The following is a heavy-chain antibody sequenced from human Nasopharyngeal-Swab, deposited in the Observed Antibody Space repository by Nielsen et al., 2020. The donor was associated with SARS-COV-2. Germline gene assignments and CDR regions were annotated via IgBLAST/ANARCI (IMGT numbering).Heavy chain of an antibody. V-gene: IGHV3-53*01. Sequence: WIRQPPGKGLEWVSVIYSGGSTYYADSAKGRFTISRDNSKNTLYLQMNSLRAEDTAVYYCARDQYGDYGDYWGQGTLVTVSS. D-gene: IGHD4-17*01. CDR3: ARDQYGDYGDY. CDR2: IYSGGST. J-gene: IGHJ4*02.